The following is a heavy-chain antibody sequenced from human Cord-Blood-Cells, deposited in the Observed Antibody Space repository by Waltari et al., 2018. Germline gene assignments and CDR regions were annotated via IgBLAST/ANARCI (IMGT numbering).Heavy chain of an antibody. J-gene: IGHJ3*02. CDR3: AKDLSWEMRAFDI. CDR2: IGGSGGST. Sequence: EVQLLESGGGLVQPGGSLRLSCAASGFTFSSYAMSWVRQAPGKGLEWFSAIGGSGGSTYYADSVKGRFTISRDNSKNTLYLQMNSLRAEDTAVYYCAKDLSWEMRAFDIWGQGTMVTVSS. D-gene: IGHD1-26*01. V-gene: IGHV3-23*01. CDR1: GFTFSSYA.